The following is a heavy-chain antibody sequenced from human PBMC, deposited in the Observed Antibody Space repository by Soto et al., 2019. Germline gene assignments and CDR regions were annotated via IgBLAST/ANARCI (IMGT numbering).Heavy chain of an antibody. CDR3: AIERQWPLRATRHLAY. CDR1: GGSLRGSD. Sequence: TSETLSLSCGVYGGSLRGSDWSGIRLPPGKGLEWIGEINHSGSTNYNPSLKSRVTISVDTSKNQFSLKLSSVTAADTAVYYCAIERQWPLRATRHLAYRCQGPLVT. J-gene: IGHJ4*02. D-gene: IGHD6-19*01. CDR2: INHSGST. V-gene: IGHV4-34*01.